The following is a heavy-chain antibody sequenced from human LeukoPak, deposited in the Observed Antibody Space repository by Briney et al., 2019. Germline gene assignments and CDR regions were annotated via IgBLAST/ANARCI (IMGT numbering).Heavy chain of an antibody. CDR1: GFIFGKYA. D-gene: IGHD4-17*01. V-gene: IGHV3-23*01. CDR2: ISNTGGST. J-gene: IGHJ4*02. Sequence: GGSLRLSCGASGFIFGKYAMSWVRQAPGKGLEWVSAISNTGGSTYYADSVKGRFTISRDNSKNTLYLQMNSLRAEDTAVYYCAKVVGTYGNFDYWGQGTLVTVSS. CDR3: AKVVGTYGNFDY.